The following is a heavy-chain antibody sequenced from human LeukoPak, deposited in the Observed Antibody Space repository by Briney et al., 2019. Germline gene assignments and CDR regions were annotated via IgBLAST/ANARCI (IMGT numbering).Heavy chain of an antibody. D-gene: IGHD3-22*01. J-gene: IGHJ4*02. CDR1: GFTFSSYG. CDR2: ISYDGSNK. CDR3: AKVHDSSGGFDY. Sequence: GGSLRLSCAASGFTFSSYGMHWVRQAPGKGLEWVAVISYDGSNKYYADSVKGRFTITRDNSKNTLYLQMNSLRAEDTAVYYCAKVHDSSGGFDYWGQGTLVTVSS. V-gene: IGHV3-30*18.